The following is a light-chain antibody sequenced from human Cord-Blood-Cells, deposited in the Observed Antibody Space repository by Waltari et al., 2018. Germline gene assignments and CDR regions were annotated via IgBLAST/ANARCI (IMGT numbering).Light chain of an antibody. Sequence: QPVLTQSSSASASLGSSVKLTCTLSSGHSSYIIAWHQQQPGKAPRYLMKLEGSGSYNKGSGVPDRVSGSSSGADRYLTISNLQSEDEADYYCETWDSNSVVFGGGTKLTVL. J-gene: IGLJ2*01. V-gene: IGLV4-60*03. CDR1: SGHSSYI. CDR2: LEGSGSY. CDR3: ETWDSNSVV.